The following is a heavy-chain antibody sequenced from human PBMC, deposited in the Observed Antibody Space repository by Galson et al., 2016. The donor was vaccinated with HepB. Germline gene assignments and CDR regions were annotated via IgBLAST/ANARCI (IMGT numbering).Heavy chain of an antibody. CDR3: ARAPGRRTVRRKGPRLKEEWGESTPINRFDP. D-gene: IGHD3-3*01. J-gene: IGHJ5*02. CDR2: INGGNGDT. V-gene: IGHV1-3*01. Sequence: SVKVSCKASGYIFSNFPMHWVRQAPGQRLEWMGWINGGNGDTRYSQKFQGRITITRDTSAPTVYLELSSLTSEDTAVYYCARAPGRRTVRRKGPRLKEEWGESTPINRFDPWGQGTLVTVSS. CDR1: GYIFSNFP.